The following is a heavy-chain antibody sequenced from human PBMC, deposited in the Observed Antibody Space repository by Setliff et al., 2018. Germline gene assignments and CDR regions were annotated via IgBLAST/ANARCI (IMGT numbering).Heavy chain of an antibody. CDR3: AKDISQYYYYGMDV. J-gene: IGHJ6*02. Sequence: GESLKISCAASGFTFDGYAMHWVRQAPGKGLEWVSLISWDGGSTYYADSVKGRFTISRDNSKNSLYLQMNSLRAEDTALYYCAKDISQYYYYGMDVWGQGTTVTVSS. CDR1: GFTFDGYA. CDR2: ISWDGGST. V-gene: IGHV3-43D*04.